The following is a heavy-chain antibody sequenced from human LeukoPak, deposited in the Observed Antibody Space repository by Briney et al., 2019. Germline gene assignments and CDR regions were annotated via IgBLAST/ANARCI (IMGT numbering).Heavy chain of an antibody. CDR1: GYTFTSYD. V-gene: IGHV1-2*02. CDR2: INPNSGGT. J-gene: IGHJ4*02. D-gene: IGHD5-24*01. CDR3: ARGQIQMATIAGN. Sequence: ASVKVSCKASGYTFTSYDINWVRQAPGQGLEWVGWINPNSGGTNYAQKFQGRVTMTRDTSINTAYVELSRLRSDDTAVYYCARGQIQMATIAGNWGQGTLVTVSS.